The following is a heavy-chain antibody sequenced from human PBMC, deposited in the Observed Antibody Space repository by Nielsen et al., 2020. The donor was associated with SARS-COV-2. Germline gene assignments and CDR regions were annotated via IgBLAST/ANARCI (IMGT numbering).Heavy chain of an antibody. D-gene: IGHD6-6*01. CDR2: ISSNGGST. Sequence: GGSLRLSCSASGFTFSSYAMHWVRQAPGKGLEYVSAISSNGGSTYYADSVKGRFTISRDNSKNTLYLQMSSLRAEDTAVYYCAKLSGSSSSAFDYWGQGTLVTVSS. V-gene: IGHV3-64D*06. CDR1: GFTFSSYA. CDR3: AKLSGSSSSAFDY. J-gene: IGHJ4*02.